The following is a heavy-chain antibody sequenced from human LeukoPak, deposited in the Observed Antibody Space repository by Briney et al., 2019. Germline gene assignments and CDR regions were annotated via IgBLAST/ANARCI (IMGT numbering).Heavy chain of an antibody. J-gene: IGHJ1*01. Sequence: SETLSLTCTVSGGSISSYYWSWIRQPPGKGLEWIGYIYYSGSTNYNPSLKSRVTISVDTSKNQFSLKLSSVTAADTAVYYCARVPHYYDSRGYPREGYSQRWGQGTLVTVSS. CDR1: GGSISSYY. D-gene: IGHD3-22*01. V-gene: IGHV4-59*01. CDR2: IYYSGST. CDR3: ARVPHYYDSRGYPREGYSQR.